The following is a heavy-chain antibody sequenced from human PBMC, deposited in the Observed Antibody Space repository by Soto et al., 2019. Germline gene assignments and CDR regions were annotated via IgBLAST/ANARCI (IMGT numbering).Heavy chain of an antibody. V-gene: IGHV3-74*01. J-gene: IGHJ4*02. D-gene: IGHD1-1*01. CDR3: TRDTTGSDDH. CDR2: INPDGSTT. Sequence: PVGSLRLSCAASGFTLSRYWVHWVRQVPGKGLVWVSRINPDGSTTNYADSVKGRFTVSRDNAKNTVYLHMNSLRAEDTAVYYCTRDTTGSDDHGGQGTLVTVPS. CDR1: GFTLSRYW.